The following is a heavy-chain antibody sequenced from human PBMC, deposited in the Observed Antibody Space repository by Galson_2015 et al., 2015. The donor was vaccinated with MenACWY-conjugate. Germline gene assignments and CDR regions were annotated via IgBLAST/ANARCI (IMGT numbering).Heavy chain of an antibody. CDR1: GFTFSSYW. D-gene: IGHD3-3*01. J-gene: IGHJ4*02. CDR2: IKQDGREK. CDR3: ARDTSGHFDY. V-gene: IGHV3-7*03. Sequence: SLRLSCAVSGFTFSSYWMCWVRQAPGKGLEWVANIKQDGREKNYVDSVKGRFTISRDNADNSVYLQMDSLRVEDTAVYYCARDTSGHFDYWGQGTLVTFSS.